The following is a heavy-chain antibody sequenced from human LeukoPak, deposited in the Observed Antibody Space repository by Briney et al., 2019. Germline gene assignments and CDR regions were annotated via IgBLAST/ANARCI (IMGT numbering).Heavy chain of an antibody. V-gene: IGHV4-59*01. D-gene: IGHD5-18*01. CDR3: ARGGLWSSSGLDY. CDR2: IYYSGST. CDR1: GGSISSYY. J-gene: IGHJ4*02. Sequence: TASETLSLTCTVSGGSISSYYWSWIRQPPGKGLEWIGYIYYSGSTNYNPSLEGRVTISVDTSKNQFSLKLSSVTAADTAVYYCARGGLWSSSGLDYWGQGTLVTVSS.